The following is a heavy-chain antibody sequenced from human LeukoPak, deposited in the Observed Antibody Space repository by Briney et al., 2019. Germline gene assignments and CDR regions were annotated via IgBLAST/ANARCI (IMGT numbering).Heavy chain of an antibody. J-gene: IGHJ1*01. CDR2: INPNSGGT. D-gene: IGHD3-22*01. CDR3: ARGGMKWYYYDSSGYIQH. Sequence: ASVKVSCKASGYTFTGYYMHWVRQAPGQGLEWMGWINPNSGGTNYAQKFQGRVTMTRDTSISTDYMELSRLRSDDTAVYYCARGGMKWYYYDSSGYIQHWGQGTLVTVSS. V-gene: IGHV1-2*02. CDR1: GYTFTGYY.